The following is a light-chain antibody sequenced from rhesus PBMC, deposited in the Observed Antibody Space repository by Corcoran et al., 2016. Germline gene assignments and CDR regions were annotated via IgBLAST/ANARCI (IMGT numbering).Light chain of an antibody. CDR2: KAS. CDR3: QQYSSRPWT. Sequence: DIQMTQSPSSLSASVGDTVTITCRASQGISSWFAWYQLKPGKAPTLLIYKASSLQSGVPSRFSGIGSWTDFTLNISSLQSEDFATYYCQQYSSRPWTFGQGTKVEIK. V-gene: IGKV1-22*01. J-gene: IGKJ1*01. CDR1: QGISSW.